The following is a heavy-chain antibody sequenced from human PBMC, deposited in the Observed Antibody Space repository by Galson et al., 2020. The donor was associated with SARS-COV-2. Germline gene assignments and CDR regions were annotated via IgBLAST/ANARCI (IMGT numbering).Heavy chain of an antibody. V-gene: IGHV3-30-3*01. J-gene: IGHJ6*03. CDR3: ARAPNYYYMDV. CDR2: ISYDGSNK. CDR1: GFTFSSYA. Sequence: GESLKISCAASGFTFSSYAMHWVRQAPGKGLEWVAVISYDGSNKYYADSVKGRFTISRDNSKNTLYLQMNSLRAEDTAVYYCARAPNYYYMDVWGKGTTVTVSS.